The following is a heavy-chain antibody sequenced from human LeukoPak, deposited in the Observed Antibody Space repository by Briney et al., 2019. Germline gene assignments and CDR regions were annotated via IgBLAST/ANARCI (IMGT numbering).Heavy chain of an antibody. CDR2: ISWNSGSI. J-gene: IGHJ4*02. CDR1: GFTFSSYA. CDR3: AKVRRIAAAGTGEFDY. Sequence: GGSLRLSCAASGFTFSSYAMSWVRQAPGKGLEWVSGISWNSGSIGYADSVKGRFTISRDNAKNSLYLQMNSLRAEDTALYYCAKVRRIAAAGTGEFDYWGQGTLVTVSS. D-gene: IGHD6-13*01. V-gene: IGHV3-9*01.